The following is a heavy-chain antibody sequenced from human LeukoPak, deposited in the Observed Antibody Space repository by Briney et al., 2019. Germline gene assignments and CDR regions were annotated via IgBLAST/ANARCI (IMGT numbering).Heavy chain of an antibody. V-gene: IGHV3-21*01. CDR3: ARTSPPRYYFDY. CDR1: GFTFSSYS. CDR2: ISSSSSYI. Sequence: GSLRLSCAASGFTFSSYSMNWVRQAPGKGLEWVSSISSSSSYIYYADSVKGRFTISRDNAKNSPYLQMNSLRAEDTAVYYCARTSPPRYYFDYWGQGTLVTVSS. J-gene: IGHJ4*02.